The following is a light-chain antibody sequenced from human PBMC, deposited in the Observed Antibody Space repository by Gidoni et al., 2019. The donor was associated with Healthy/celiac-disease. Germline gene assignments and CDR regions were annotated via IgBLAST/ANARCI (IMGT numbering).Light chain of an antibody. CDR3: QQRSNWPLT. CDR1: QSVSSY. Sequence: EIVLTQSPATLSLSPGERATPSCRASQSVSSYLAWYQQKPGQAPRLLIYDASNRATGIPARFSGSGSGPDFTLTISSLEPEDFAVYYCQQRSNWPLTFGGGTKVEIK. J-gene: IGKJ4*01. V-gene: IGKV3-11*01. CDR2: DAS.